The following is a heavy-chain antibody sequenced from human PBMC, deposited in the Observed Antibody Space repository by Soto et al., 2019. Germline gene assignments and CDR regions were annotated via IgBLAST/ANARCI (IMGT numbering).Heavy chain of an antibody. V-gene: IGHV3-21*01. J-gene: IGHJ6*02. CDR2: ISSSSSYI. CDR1: GFTFSSYS. D-gene: IGHD3-22*01. CDR3: AREGYDSSGYWHGMDV. Sequence: EVQLVESGGGLVKPGGSLRLSCAASGFTFSSYSINWVRQAPGKGLEWVSSISSSSSYIYYADSVKGRFTISRDNAKNSLYLQMNSLRAEDTAVYYCAREGYDSSGYWHGMDVWGQGTTVTVSS.